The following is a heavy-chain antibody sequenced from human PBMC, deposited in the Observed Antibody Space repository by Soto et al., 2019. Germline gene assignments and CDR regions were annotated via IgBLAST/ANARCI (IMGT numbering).Heavy chain of an antibody. CDR2: VSPYDGYT. D-gene: IGHD3-22*01. Sequence: ASVKVSCKASGYTFSSYGINWVRQAPGQGLEWLGWVSPYDGYTNYAQILQGRVSMTTDTSTKTAYMEVRSLRSDDTAVYYCARGGYYDSSGSRNYFYYGMNVWGQGTTVTVAS. CDR3: ARGGYYDSSGSRNYFYYGMNV. CDR1: GYTFSSYG. V-gene: IGHV1-18*01. J-gene: IGHJ6*01.